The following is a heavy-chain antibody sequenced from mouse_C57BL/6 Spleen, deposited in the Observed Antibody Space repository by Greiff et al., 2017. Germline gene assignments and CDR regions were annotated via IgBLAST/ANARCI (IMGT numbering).Heavy chain of an antibody. CDR2: INPGSGGT. Sequence: QVQLQQSGAELVRPGPSVKVSCKASGYAFTNYLIEWVKQRPGQGLEWIGVINPGSGGTNYNEKFKGKAPLTADKASSTAYMQLSSLTSEDSAGYFGARMGAMDYWGQGTSVTVSA. CDR3: ARMGAMDY. CDR1: GYAFTNYL. J-gene: IGHJ4*01. D-gene: IGHD2-3*01. V-gene: IGHV1-54*01.